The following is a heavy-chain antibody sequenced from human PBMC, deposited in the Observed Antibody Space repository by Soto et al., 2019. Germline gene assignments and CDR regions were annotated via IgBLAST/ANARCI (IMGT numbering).Heavy chain of an antibody. CDR2: IVVGSGNT. Sequence: SVKVSCKASGFTFTSSAVHWVRQARGQRLEWIGWIVVGSGNTNYAQKFQERVTITRDMSTSTAYMELSSLRSEDTAVYYCAAADPEDIVVVPAAAYYYYGMDVWGQGTTVTVSS. D-gene: IGHD2-2*01. CDR1: GFTFTSSA. J-gene: IGHJ6*02. V-gene: IGHV1-58*01. CDR3: AAADPEDIVVVPAAAYYYYGMDV.